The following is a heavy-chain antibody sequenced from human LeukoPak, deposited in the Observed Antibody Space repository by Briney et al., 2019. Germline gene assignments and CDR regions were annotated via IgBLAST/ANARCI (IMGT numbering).Heavy chain of an antibody. J-gene: IGHJ5*02. Sequence: SGTLSLTCAVSGGSISSSNWWSWVRQPPGKGLEWIGEIYHSGSTNYNPSLKSRVTISVDTSKNQFSLKLSSVTAADTAVYYCARDPTYYDFWSGYYNPSWFDPWGQGTLVTVSS. V-gene: IGHV4-4*02. CDR1: GGSISSSNW. D-gene: IGHD3-3*01. CDR3: ARDPTYYDFWSGYYNPSWFDP. CDR2: IYHSGST.